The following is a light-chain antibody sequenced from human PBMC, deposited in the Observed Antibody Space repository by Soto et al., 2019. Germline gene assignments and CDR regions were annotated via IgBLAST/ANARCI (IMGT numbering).Light chain of an antibody. J-gene: IGKJ1*01. Sequence: EIVLTQSPATLSLSPGERATLSCRASQSVRTDLAWYQQKPGQAPRLLIYAASNRATGIPARFSGSGSETDFTLTISSLEPEDFAVYYCQQRSNWPRTFGQGTKVEIK. CDR1: QSVRTD. CDR2: AAS. CDR3: QQRSNWPRT. V-gene: IGKV3-11*01.